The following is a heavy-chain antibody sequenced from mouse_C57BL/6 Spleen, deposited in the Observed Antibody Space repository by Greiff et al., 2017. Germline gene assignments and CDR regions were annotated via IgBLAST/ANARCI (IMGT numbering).Heavy chain of an antibody. V-gene: IGHV7-3*01. J-gene: IGHJ4*01. CDR3: ARYNYGSSYAMDY. CDR1: GFTFTDYY. Sequence: EVKLMESGGGLVQPGGSLSLSCAASGFTFTDYYMSWVRQPPGTALEWLGFIRNKANGYTTEYSASVKGRFTISRDNSQSILYLQRNALRAEDSATYYCARYNYGSSYAMDYWGQGTSVTVSS. CDR2: IRNKANGYTT. D-gene: IGHD1-1*01.